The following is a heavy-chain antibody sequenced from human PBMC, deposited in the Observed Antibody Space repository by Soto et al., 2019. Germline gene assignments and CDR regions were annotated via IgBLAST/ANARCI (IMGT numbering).Heavy chain of an antibody. J-gene: IGHJ4*02. Sequence: EVPLVESGGGLVQPGGSLRLSCAASGFSVGDNYMSWVRQAPGKGLEWVSIIYGGGATYYPDSVKGRFNISRDSSKNTLHLQMQSLRAEDTAVYYCARWTGTTFDYWGQGTQVSVSS. D-gene: IGHD1-1*01. CDR1: GFSVGDNY. CDR3: ARWTGTTFDY. V-gene: IGHV3-66*01. CDR2: IYGGGAT.